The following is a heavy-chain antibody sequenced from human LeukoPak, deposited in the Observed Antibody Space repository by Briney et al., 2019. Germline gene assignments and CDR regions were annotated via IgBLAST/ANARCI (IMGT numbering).Heavy chain of an antibody. D-gene: IGHD3-3*01. Sequence: SETLSLTCTVSGGSISSYYWSWIRQPAGKGLEWIGRIYTSGSTTYNPSLKSRVTMSVDTSKNQFSLKLSSVTAADAAVYYCAREGYTISALKGASEYYFDYWGQGTLVTVSS. CDR3: AREGYTISALKGASEYYFDY. V-gene: IGHV4-4*07. CDR1: GGSISSYY. J-gene: IGHJ4*02. CDR2: IYTSGST.